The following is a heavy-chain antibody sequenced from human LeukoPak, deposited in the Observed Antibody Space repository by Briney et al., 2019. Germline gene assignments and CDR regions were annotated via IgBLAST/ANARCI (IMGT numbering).Heavy chain of an antibody. CDR3: ARVATMVRVPLDALDI. Sequence: GGSLRLSCAASGFTFSTYAMNWVRQAPGKGLEWISYISRSGNTIYYADSVKGRFTTSRDNAKNSLYLQMNSLRVEDTAVYYCARVATMVRVPLDALDIWGQGTMVSVSS. CDR1: GFTFSTYA. CDR2: ISRSGNTI. J-gene: IGHJ3*02. V-gene: IGHV3-48*03. D-gene: IGHD3-10*01.